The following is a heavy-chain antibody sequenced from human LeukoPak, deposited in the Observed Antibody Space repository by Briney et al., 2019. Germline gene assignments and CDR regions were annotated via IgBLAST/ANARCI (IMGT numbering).Heavy chain of an antibody. CDR1: GYTFTSYG. J-gene: IGHJ3*02. Sequence: ASVKVSCKASGYTFTSYGISWVRQAPGQGLEWMGWISAYNGNTNYAQKLQGRVNMTTDTSTSTAYMELRSLRSDDTAVYYCARDERYCSSTSCQGMLYDAFDIWGRGTMVTVSS. CDR2: ISAYNGNT. CDR3: ARDERYCSSTSCQGMLYDAFDI. V-gene: IGHV1-18*01. D-gene: IGHD2-2*01.